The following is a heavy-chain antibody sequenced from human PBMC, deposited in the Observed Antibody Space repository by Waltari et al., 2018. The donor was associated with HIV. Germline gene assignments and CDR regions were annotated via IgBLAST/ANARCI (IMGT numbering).Heavy chain of an antibody. CDR3: ATGGGTTSIQLYDLDV. CDR1: GYTLTDLS. J-gene: IGHJ6*02. Sequence: QVQLIQSGAEVKKPGASVKVSCKVFGYTLTDLSMHWVRQAPGKGLEWTGGFDPEDDETIYAQKFQGRVTMTEDTSTDSAYMELSSLTSEDTAVYYCATGGGTTSIQLYDLDVWGQGTTVTVSS. D-gene: IGHD1-26*01. V-gene: IGHV1-24*01. CDR2: FDPEDDET.